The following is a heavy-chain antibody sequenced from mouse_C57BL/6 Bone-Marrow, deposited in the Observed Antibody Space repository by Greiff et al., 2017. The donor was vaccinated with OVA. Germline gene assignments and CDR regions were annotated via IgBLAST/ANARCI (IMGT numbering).Heavy chain of an antibody. D-gene: IGHD2-3*01. V-gene: IGHV1-50*01. J-gene: IGHJ2*01. CDR2: IDPSDSYT. CDR1: GYTFTSYW. CDR3: ARYDGYSDY. Sequence: QVQLQQPGAELVKPGASVKLSCKASGYTFTSYWMQWVKQRPGQGLEWIGEIDPSDSYTNYNQKFKGKATLTVDTSPSTAYMQLSSLTSEDSAVYYCARYDGYSDYWGQGTTLTVSS.